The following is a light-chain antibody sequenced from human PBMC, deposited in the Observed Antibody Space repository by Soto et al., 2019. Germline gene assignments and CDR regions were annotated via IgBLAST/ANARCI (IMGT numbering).Light chain of an antibody. V-gene: IGKV1-9*01. CDR3: QQFHTYPRT. Sequence: DIQLTQYPSFLSASVGDRVTITCRASQGISSDLAWYQQKPGKAPKLLIFASSTLQSGVPSRFSGSGSGTEFTLTISCLQPEDFATYCCQQFHTYPRTFGQGTKVEIK. CDR2: ASS. J-gene: IGKJ1*01. CDR1: QGISSD.